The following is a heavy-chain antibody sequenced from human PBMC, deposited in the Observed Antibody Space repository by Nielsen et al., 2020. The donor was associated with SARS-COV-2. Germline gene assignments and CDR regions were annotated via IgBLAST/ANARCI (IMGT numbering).Heavy chain of an antibody. CDR1: GFTFSSYA. CDR2: ISGSGGST. J-gene: IGHJ4*02. CDR3: AKVSSEGSVIAVAGTWGKFDY. Sequence: GGSLRPSCAASGFTFSSYAMSWIRQAPGKGLEWVSAISGSGGSTYYADSVKGRFTISRDNSKNTLYLQMNSLRAEDTAVYYCAKVSSEGSVIAVAGTWGKFDYWGQGTLVTVSS. D-gene: IGHD6-19*01. V-gene: IGHV3-23*01.